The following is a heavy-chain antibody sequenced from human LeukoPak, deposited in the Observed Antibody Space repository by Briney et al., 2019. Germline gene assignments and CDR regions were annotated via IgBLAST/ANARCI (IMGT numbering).Heavy chain of an antibody. CDR3: ARQYSSGWYNWFDP. CDR1: GGSFSGYY. V-gene: IGHV4-34*01. J-gene: IGHJ5*02. CDR2: INHSGST. D-gene: IGHD6-19*01. Sequence: PSETLSLTCAVYGGSFSGYYWSWIRQPPGKGLEWIGEINHSGSTNYNPSLKSRVTISVDTSKNQFSQKLSSVTAADTAVYYCARQYSSGWYNWFDPWGQGTLVTVSS.